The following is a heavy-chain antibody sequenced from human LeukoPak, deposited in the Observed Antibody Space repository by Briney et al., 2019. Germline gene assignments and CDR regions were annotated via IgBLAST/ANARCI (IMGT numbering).Heavy chain of an antibody. V-gene: IGHV3-73*01. D-gene: IGHD6-19*01. CDR2: IDTRGKGSAT. J-gene: IGHJ4*02. CDR1: GFIFSECA. Sequence: GESLKIPCEGSGFIFSECAIHWVRQASGKGLEWVGRIDTRGKGSATAYAASVRGRFTLSRDDLKSTAYLQMSSLKTEDTAAYFCTRDGGGWSHLDYWGQGVLVTVSS. CDR3: TRDGGGWSHLDY.